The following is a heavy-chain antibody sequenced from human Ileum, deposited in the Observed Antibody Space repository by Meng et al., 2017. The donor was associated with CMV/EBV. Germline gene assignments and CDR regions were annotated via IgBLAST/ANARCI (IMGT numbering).Heavy chain of an antibody. V-gene: IGHV4-4*07. CDR2: IYSGGST. D-gene: IGHD6-19*01. CDR3: AREESVGIAVTGTFDY. Sequence: QVPLQESGSGLVKPSETLSRTCTVSCYSNSSNFWSWIRQPAGKGLEWIGRIYSGGSTFYNPSLNSRVTMSVDTSKNQFSLSLASVTAADTAIYFCAREESVGIAVTGTFDYWGQGILVTVSS. J-gene: IGHJ4*02. CDR1: CYSNSSNF.